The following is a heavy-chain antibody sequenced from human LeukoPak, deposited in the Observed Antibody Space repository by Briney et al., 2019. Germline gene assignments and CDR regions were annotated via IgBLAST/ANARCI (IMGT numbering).Heavy chain of an antibody. D-gene: IGHD6-13*01. Sequence: PSETLSLTCIVSGVSLSSGSYYWGWIRQPPGKGLEYIGSIYHSGSAFYNPSLTSRVTISVDTSRNQFSLEVNSVTAADTAVYYCARDVYSSSYYFALDVWGQGTVVTVSS. V-gene: IGHV4-39*07. CDR2: IYHSGSA. J-gene: IGHJ3*01. CDR3: ARDVYSSSYYFALDV. CDR1: GVSLSSGSYY.